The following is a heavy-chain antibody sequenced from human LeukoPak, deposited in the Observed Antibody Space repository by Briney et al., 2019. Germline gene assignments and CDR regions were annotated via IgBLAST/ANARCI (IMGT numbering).Heavy chain of an antibody. V-gene: IGHV4-59*08. CDR2: IYYSGST. J-gene: IGHJ2*01. Sequence: SETLSLTCTVSGGSISSYYWSWIRQSPGKGLEWIGYIYYSGSTKYNPSLKSRLTISVDTSKNQFSLKLTSVTAADTAVYSCARLRHIEYGTSTQYWYFDRWGRGTLVTVSS. D-gene: IGHD2/OR15-2a*01. CDR1: GGSISSYY. CDR3: ARLRHIEYGTSTQYWYFDR.